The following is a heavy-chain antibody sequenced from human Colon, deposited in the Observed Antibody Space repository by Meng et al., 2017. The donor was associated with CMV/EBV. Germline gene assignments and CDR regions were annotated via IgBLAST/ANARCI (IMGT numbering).Heavy chain of an antibody. Sequence: LSCAVSGLTFGAYKLHWVRQAPGKGLEWVSSINSYSSNIAYADSVMGRFTISRDNAKNSLYLQMNSLGAEDTAVYFCVRELRRSWFDSWGQGTLVTVSS. CDR1: GLTFGAYK. J-gene: IGHJ5*01. CDR3: VRELRRSWFDS. D-gene: IGHD2-8*01. V-gene: IGHV3-21*01. CDR2: INSYSSNI.